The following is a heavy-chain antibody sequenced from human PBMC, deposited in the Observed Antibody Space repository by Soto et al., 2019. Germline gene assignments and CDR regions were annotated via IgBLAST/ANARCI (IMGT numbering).Heavy chain of an antibody. D-gene: IGHD2-8*01. Sequence: XGSLRLSCSAAGVTFSDYAMHWVRHVPGQGLDWVAVISFDGNIKYDADSVKGRFTISRDNSKNTLFLQMDSLKGEDTAVYSCARAPRRYCTSLSCLGLYGLDVWGQGPAVTVSS. V-gene: IGHV3-30-3*01. J-gene: IGHJ6*02. CDR1: GVTFSDYA. CDR3: ARAPRRYCTSLSCLGLYGLDV. CDR2: ISFDGNIK.